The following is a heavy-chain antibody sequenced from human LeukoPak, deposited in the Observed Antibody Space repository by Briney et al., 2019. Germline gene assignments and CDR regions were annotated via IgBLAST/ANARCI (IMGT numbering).Heavy chain of an antibody. J-gene: IGHJ4*02. CDR3: AKSGGYGLIDY. CDR2: IYYSGST. V-gene: IGHV4-39*01. D-gene: IGHD1-26*01. CDR1: GASISGSGYY. Sequence: SETLSLTCAVSGASISGSGYYWGWIRQPPGKGLEWIGNIYYSGSTYYNASLQSRVTISIDTSKNQFSLRLKSVTAADTAMYYCAKSGGYGLIDYWGQGTLVTVSS.